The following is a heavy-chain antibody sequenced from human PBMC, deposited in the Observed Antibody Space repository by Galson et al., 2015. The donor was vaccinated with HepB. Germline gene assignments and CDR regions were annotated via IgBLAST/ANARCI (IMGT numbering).Heavy chain of an antibody. CDR3: ARVRGATPFHALDI. V-gene: IGHV1-18*04. CDR1: GYTFTSYG. J-gene: IGHJ3*02. Sequence: SVKVSCKASGYTFTSYGISWVRQAPGQGLEWMGWISAYNGNTNYAQKLQGRVTMTTDTSTSTAYMELRSLRSDDTDVYYCARVRGATPFHALDIWGQGTMVTVSS. D-gene: IGHD1-26*01. CDR2: ISAYNGNT.